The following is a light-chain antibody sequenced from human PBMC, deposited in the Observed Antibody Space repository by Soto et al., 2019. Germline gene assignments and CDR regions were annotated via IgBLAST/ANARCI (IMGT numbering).Light chain of an antibody. V-gene: IGLV2-14*01. CDR1: SSDVGDYIS. J-gene: IGLJ1*01. CDR2: EVS. CDR3: TSYTSSTTLYV. Sequence: QSALTQPASVSGSPGQSISISCTGPSSDVGDYISVSWFQQHPGKAPKLMIYEVSNRPSGVSNRFSGSKSANTASLTISGLQAEDEADCYCTSYTSSTTLYVFGTGTKLTVL.